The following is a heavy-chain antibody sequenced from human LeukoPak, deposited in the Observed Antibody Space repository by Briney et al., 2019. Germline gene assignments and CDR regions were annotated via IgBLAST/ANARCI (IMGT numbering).Heavy chain of an antibody. CDR1: GDSIISSSYY. CDR3: ARVSRIAAVQNWFDP. D-gene: IGHD6-13*01. CDR2: IYYSGST. V-gene: IGHV4-39*07. J-gene: IGHJ5*02. Sequence: LETLSLTCTVSGDSIISSSYYWGYIRQPPGKGLEWIGSIYYSGSTYYNPSLRGRVTISVDTSKNQFSLKLSSVTAADTAVYYCARVSRIAAVQNWFDPWGQGTQVTVSS.